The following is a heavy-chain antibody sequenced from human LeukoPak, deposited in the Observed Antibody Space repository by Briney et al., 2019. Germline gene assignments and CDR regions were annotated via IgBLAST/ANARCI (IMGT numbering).Heavy chain of an antibody. V-gene: IGHV3-7*01. D-gene: IGHD2-15*01. CDR3: ARLVCTAGSCYGYLIFDN. Sequence: GGSLRLSCEASGFTFRSYWMGWVRQAPGMGLEWVAHIKQDGSETYYVDSVDGRFTISRNNAKNSIYLQMNSPRDDDTAVYYCARLVCTAGSCYGYLIFDNWGQGTLVTVSS. CDR1: GFTFRSYW. CDR2: IKQDGSET. J-gene: IGHJ4*02.